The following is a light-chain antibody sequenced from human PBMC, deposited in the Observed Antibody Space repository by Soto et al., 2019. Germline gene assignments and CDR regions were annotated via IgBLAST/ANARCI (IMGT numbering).Light chain of an antibody. Sequence: DIQMTQSPSTLSASVGDRVTITCRASQTISTWLAWYQQKPGKAPNFLIYKASNLESGVPSRFSGSGSGTEFTLTISSLQPDDSATYYCQQYNSYPLTFGGGTTVEIK. CDR1: QTISTW. J-gene: IGKJ4*01. V-gene: IGKV1-5*03. CDR2: KAS. CDR3: QQYNSYPLT.